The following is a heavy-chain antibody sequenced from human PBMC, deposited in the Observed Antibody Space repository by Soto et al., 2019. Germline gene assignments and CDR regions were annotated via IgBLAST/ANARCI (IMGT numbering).Heavy chain of an antibody. CDR2: ISAYNGNT. CDR1: GYTFTSYG. CDR3: ARDVEGYYDLWSGYYLSLTRARDCMDV. D-gene: IGHD3-3*01. V-gene: IGHV1-18*01. Sequence: ASVKVSCKASGYTFTSYGISWVRQAPGQGLEWMGWISAYNGNTNYAQKLQGRVTMTTDTSTSTAYMELRSLRSDDTAVYFCARDVEGYYDLWSGYYLSLTRARDCMDVWGQGTTVTVSS. J-gene: IGHJ6*02.